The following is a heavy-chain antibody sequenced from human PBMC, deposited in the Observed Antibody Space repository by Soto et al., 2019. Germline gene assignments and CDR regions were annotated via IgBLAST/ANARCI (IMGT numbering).Heavy chain of an antibody. Sequence: ASVKVSCKTSGYIFTGYFIHWVRQTPGQGLQWMGRITPNSGDTKYGQTFQGRVTFTRDTSTSTAYMELSSLRSEDTAVYYCARSLVALNWFDPWGQGTLVTVSS. CDR2: ITPNSGDT. V-gene: IGHV1-2*06. CDR1: GYIFTGYF. J-gene: IGHJ5*02. CDR3: ARSLVALNWFDP.